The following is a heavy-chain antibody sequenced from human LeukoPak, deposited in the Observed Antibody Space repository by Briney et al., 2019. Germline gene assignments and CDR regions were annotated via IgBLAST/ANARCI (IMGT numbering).Heavy chain of an antibody. CDR3: ATARGGYFDY. Sequence: KSSETLSLTCTVSGGSISSGGYYWSWIRQHPGKGLEWIGYIYYSGSTYYNSSLKSRVTISVDTSKNQFSLKLSSVTAADTAVYYCATARGGYFDYWGQGTLVTVSS. D-gene: IGHD3-16*01. V-gene: IGHV4-31*03. J-gene: IGHJ4*02. CDR2: IYYSGST. CDR1: GGSISSGGYY.